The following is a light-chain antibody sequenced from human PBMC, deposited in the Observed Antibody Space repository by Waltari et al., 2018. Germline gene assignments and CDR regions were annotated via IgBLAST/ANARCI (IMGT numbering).Light chain of an antibody. J-gene: IGLJ3*02. V-gene: IGLV3-25*03. CDR3: QSGDSSGVGV. CDR1: ALPKQY. Sequence: SYELTQPPSVSVSPGQTARITCSGDALPKQYAHWYQQKPVQVPVWVIYKDSARPSGIPGRCSGSSSGTTVTLTISGVQAEDEADYYCQSGDSSGVGVFGGGTKLTVL. CDR2: KDS.